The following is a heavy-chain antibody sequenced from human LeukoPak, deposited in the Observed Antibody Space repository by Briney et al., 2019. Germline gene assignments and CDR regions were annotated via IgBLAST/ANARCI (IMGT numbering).Heavy chain of an antibody. Sequence: GGSLRLPCAASGFTFSSYAMSWVRQAPGKGLEWVSAISGSGGSTYYADSVKGRFTISRDNSKNTLYLQMNSLRAEDTAVYYCAKYSGSGSYYYYYYMDVWGKGTTVTVSS. V-gene: IGHV3-23*01. D-gene: IGHD3-10*01. CDR2: ISGSGGST. CDR1: GFTFSSYA. J-gene: IGHJ6*03. CDR3: AKYSGSGSYYYYYYMDV.